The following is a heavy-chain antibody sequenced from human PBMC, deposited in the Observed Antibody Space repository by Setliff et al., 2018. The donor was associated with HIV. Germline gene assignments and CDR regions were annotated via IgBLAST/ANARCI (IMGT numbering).Heavy chain of an antibody. J-gene: IGHJ4*02. V-gene: IGHV4-34*07. CDR2: INHRGST. D-gene: IGHD6-6*01. Sequence: PSETLSLTCAVYGGSFSGYYWTWIRQSPSGLEWIGEINHRGSTNYSPSLKIRALISADTSKNQFSLRLTSVTAADTAIYYCGRAQIAARRPFDYWGQGTLVTVSS. CDR1: GGSFSGYY. CDR3: GRAQIAARRPFDY.